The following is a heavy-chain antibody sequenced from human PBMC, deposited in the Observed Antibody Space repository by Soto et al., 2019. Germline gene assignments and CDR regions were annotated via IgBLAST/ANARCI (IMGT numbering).Heavy chain of an antibody. V-gene: IGHV4-59*12. J-gene: IGHJ4*02. D-gene: IGHD2-8*02. CDR3: ARDKITGLFDX. Sequence: PSETLSLTCTVSGGTISSWYWSWIRQPPGKGLEWIGYIYYSGSTNCNPSLKSRVTISVDTSKDQFSLKLSSVTAADTAVYYCARDKITGLFDXWGQGTLVTVSS. CDR2: IYYSGST. CDR1: GGTISSWY.